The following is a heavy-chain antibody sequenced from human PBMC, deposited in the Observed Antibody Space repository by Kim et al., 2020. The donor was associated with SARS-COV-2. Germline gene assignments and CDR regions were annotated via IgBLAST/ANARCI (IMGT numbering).Heavy chain of an antibody. CDR3: VRDLHFLFDY. D-gene: IGHD3-3*02. CDR2: IYYNGNT. CDR1: GGSIRGQY. V-gene: IGHV4-59*11. Sequence: SETLSLTCSVSGGSIRGQYWSWIRQPPGKGLEWIGYIYYNGNTDYNPSLKSRISMSVDTSRNQFSLKVNSVTAADTAVYYCVRDLHFLFDYWGPGTLVTVSS. J-gene: IGHJ4*02.